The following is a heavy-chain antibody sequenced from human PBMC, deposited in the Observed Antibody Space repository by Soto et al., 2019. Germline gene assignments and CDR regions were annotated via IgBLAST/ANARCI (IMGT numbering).Heavy chain of an antibody. V-gene: IGHV3-15*01. Sequence: GGSLRLSCAASGFTFSGAWMSWVSQAPGKGLEWAGRIKSGGTTDYAAPVKGRFTISRDDSKNTLYLQMNSLKTEDTAVYYCTTGNDILIPYYYYYGMDVWGQGTTVTVSS. CDR1: GFTFSGAW. J-gene: IGHJ6*02. D-gene: IGHD3-9*01. CDR3: TTGNDILIPYYYYYGMDV. CDR2: IKSGGTT.